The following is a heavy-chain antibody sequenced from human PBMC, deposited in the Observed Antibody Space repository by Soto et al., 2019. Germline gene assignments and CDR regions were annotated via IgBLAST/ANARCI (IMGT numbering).Heavy chain of an antibody. D-gene: IGHD3-10*01. Sequence: GGSLRLSCAASGFTFSSYSINWGRQAPGKGLEWVSSISSSSSYIYYADSVKGRFTISRDNAKNSLYLQMNSLRAEDTAVYYCARERMVRGVGNGMDVWGQGTTVTVSS. CDR1: GFTFSSYS. J-gene: IGHJ6*02. V-gene: IGHV3-21*01. CDR3: ARERMVRGVGNGMDV. CDR2: ISSSSSYI.